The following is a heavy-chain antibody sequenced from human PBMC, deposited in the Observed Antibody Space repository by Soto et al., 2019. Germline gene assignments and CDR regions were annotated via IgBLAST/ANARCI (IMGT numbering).Heavy chain of an antibody. J-gene: IGHJ6*02. CDR2: INHSGST. Sequence: KPSETLSLTCAVYGGSFSGYYWSWIRQPPGKGLEWIGEINHSGSTNYNPSLKSRVTISVDTSKNQFSLKLSSVTAADTAVYYCAREEVGYCSSTSCYSYYYYYGMDVWGQGTTVTVSS. CDR3: AREEVGYCSSTSCYSYYYYYGMDV. V-gene: IGHV4-34*01. CDR1: GGSFSGYY. D-gene: IGHD2-2*02.